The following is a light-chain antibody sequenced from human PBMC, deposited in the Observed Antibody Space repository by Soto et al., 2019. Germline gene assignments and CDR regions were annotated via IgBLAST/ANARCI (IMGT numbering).Light chain of an antibody. CDR3: CSYAGSYILV. CDR1: SSDVGGYTY. J-gene: IGLJ2*01. V-gene: IGLV2-11*01. Sequence: QSALTQPRSVSGSPGQSVPISCAGTSSDVGGYTYVSWYRQHPGKAPKLMLYDVSKRRSGVPDRFSGSKSGNTASLTISGLQAEDEADYYCCSYAGSYILVFGGGTKLTV. CDR2: DVS.